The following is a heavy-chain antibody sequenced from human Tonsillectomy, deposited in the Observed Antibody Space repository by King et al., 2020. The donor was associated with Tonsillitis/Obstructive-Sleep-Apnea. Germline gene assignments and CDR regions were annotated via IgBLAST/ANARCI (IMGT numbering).Heavy chain of an antibody. D-gene: IGHD6-19*01. Sequence: TLKESGPVLVKPTETLPLTCTVSGFSLSNARMGVSWIRQPPGKALEWLAHIFSNDEKSYSTSLKSRLTISKDTSKSQVVLTMTNMDPVDTATYYCARISMYSSGWSIFDYWGQGTMVTVSS. CDR3: ARISMYSSGWSIFDY. J-gene: IGHJ4*02. CDR2: IFSNDEK. V-gene: IGHV2-26*01. CDR1: GFSLSNARMG.